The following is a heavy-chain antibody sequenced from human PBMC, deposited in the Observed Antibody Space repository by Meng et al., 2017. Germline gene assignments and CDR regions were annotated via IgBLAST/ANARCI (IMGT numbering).Heavy chain of an antibody. D-gene: IGHD3-10*01. CDR2: INWNGGST. Sequence: GGSLRLSCAASGFTFDDYGMGWVRQAPGKGLEWVSGINWNGGSTGYADSVKGRFTISRDNAKNSLYLQMNSLRAEDTALYYCAREGDYYGSGSFDYWGQGTLVTVSS. V-gene: IGHV3-20*04. CDR1: GFTFDDYG. CDR3: AREGDYYGSGSFDY. J-gene: IGHJ4*02.